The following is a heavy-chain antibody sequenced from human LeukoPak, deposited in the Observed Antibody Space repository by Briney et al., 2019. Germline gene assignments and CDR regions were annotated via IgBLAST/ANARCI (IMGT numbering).Heavy chain of an antibody. V-gene: IGHV3-48*01. Sequence: PGGSLRLSCAASGFTFSSYSMNWVSQAPGKGLEWIAYISGDSSIIHYADSVKGRFTISRDNAKNSLSLQMNSLRAEDTAMYYCAKVPIGHNNWFDPWGQGTLVSVSS. J-gene: IGHJ5*02. CDR2: ISGDSSII. CDR1: GFTFSSYS. CDR3: AKVPIGHNNWFDP. D-gene: IGHD2-21*01.